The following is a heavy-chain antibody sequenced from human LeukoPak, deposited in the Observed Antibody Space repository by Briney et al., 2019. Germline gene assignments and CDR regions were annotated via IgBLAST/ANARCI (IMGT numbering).Heavy chain of an antibody. J-gene: IGHJ4*02. Sequence: PGGSLRLSCAASGFTFSSYGMHWVRQAPGKGLEWVAVISYDGSNKYYADSVKGRFTISRDNSKNALYLQMDSLRVEDTAVCYCARNQEIDYYDSSGFYWGVEYWGQGTLVTVSS. CDR1: GFTFSSYG. D-gene: IGHD3-22*01. V-gene: IGHV3-30*03. CDR3: ARNQEIDYYDSSGFYWGVEY. CDR2: ISYDGSNK.